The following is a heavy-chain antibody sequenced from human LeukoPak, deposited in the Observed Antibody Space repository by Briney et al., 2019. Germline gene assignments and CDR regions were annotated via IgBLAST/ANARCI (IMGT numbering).Heavy chain of an antibody. CDR2: IYHSGST. Sequence: MPSETLSLTCAVSGGSISSGGYSWSWIRQPPGKGLEWIGYIYHSGSTYYNPSLKSRVTISVDRSKNQFSLKLSSVTAADTAVYYCARGGRISSGSPSGQGYYFDYWGQGTLVTVSS. J-gene: IGHJ4*02. V-gene: IGHV4-30-2*01. D-gene: IGHD6-19*01. CDR3: ARGGRISSGSPSGQGYYFDY. CDR1: GGSISSGGYS.